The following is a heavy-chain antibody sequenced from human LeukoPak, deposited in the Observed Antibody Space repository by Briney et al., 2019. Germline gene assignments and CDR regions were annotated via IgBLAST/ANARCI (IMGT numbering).Heavy chain of an antibody. CDR3: AIAAAGTSPFDY. J-gene: IGHJ4*02. CDR2: IYYSGST. CDR1: GGSISSYY. V-gene: IGHV4-59*01. D-gene: IGHD6-13*01. Sequence: PSETLSLTCTVSGGSISSYYWSWIRQPPGKGLEWIGYIYYSGSTNYNPSLKSRVTISVDTSKNQFSLKLSSVTAADTAVYYCAIAAAGTSPFDYWGQGTLVTVSS.